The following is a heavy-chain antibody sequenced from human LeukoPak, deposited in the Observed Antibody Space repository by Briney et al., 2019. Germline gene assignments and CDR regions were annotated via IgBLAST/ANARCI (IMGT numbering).Heavy chain of an antibody. CDR1: GFTFSSYS. D-gene: IGHD3-3*01. CDR2: ISGSGGST. Sequence: PGGSLRLSCAASGFTFSSYSMNWVRQAPGKGLEWVSAISGSGGSTYYADSVKGRSAISRDNSKNTLYLQMNSLRAEDTAVYYCAKDRTYYDFWSGLYYYYYYMDVWGKGTTVTVSS. V-gene: IGHV3-23*01. CDR3: AKDRTYYDFWSGLYYYYYYMDV. J-gene: IGHJ6*03.